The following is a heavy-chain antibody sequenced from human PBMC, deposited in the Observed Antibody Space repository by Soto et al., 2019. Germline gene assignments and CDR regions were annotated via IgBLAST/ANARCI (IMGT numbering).Heavy chain of an antibody. Sequence: GGGLRLSCAASGFTFGSYAMHWVRQAPGKWLEWLAVISYDGLNSYFADSVKGRFTISRDNSKNTVYLQMNSLRGEDTAVYYCARPFRHLSNMVVWDPGATDTASS. CDR1: GFTFGSYA. V-gene: IGHV3-30*03. CDR3: ARPFRHLSNMVV. D-gene: IGHD6-6*01. CDR2: ISYDGLNS. J-gene: IGHJ6*02.